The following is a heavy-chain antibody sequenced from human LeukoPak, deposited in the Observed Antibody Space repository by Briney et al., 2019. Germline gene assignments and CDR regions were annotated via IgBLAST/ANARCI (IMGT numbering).Heavy chain of an antibody. Sequence: SETLSLPCTVSGGSISSYYWSWTRPPPGKGLEWIGHIYYSGSTNYNPPLKSRVTISVDTCKNQFSLKLSSGTAADTAVYYCARGQKATVSYSPIGYWGQGTLVTVSS. D-gene: IGHD1-26*01. CDR1: GGSISSYY. CDR2: IYYSGST. CDR3: ARGQKATVSYSPIGY. J-gene: IGHJ4*02. V-gene: IGHV4-59*01.